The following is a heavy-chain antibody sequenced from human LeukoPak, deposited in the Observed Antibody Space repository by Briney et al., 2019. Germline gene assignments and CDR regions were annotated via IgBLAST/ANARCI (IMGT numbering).Heavy chain of an antibody. CDR3: TTITVASNFDY. CDR2: ISSSGTTT. Sequence: GGSLSLSCAASGFSFSVYEIHWVRQASGKGLEWISDISSSGTTTYYADSVKGRFTISRDNARNSLYLQMNSLRAEDTAVYYCTTITVASNFDYWGQGTLVTVSS. CDR1: GFSFSVYE. V-gene: IGHV3-48*03. D-gene: IGHD6-19*01. J-gene: IGHJ4*02.